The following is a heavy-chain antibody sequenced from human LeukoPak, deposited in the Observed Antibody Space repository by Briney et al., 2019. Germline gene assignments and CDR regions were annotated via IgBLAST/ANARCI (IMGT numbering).Heavy chain of an antibody. J-gene: IGHJ4*02. CDR3: ARERYSGYDRGRDY. Sequence: GALRLSCGASGIPFQNLSHKRVRQASGKGLGWGFSISSSSSYIYYADSVKGRFTISRDNAKNSLYLQMNSLRAEDTAVYYCARERYSGYDRGRDYWGQGTLVTVSS. CDR1: GIPFQNLS. D-gene: IGHD5-12*01. CDR2: ISSSSSYI. V-gene: IGHV3-21*01.